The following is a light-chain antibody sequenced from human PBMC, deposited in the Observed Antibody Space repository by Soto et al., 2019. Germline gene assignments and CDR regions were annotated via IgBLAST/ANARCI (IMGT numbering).Light chain of an antibody. CDR1: SSDIGGYNF. Sequence: QSALTQPPSASGSPGQPVTISCTGTSSDIGGYNFVSWYQQHPGKAPKLMIYEVSKRPSGVPDRFSGSKSGNTASLTVSGLQGEDEAAYYCSSHAGNNNWGVFGGGTKLTVL. CDR3: SSHAGNNNWGV. V-gene: IGLV2-8*01. CDR2: EVS. J-gene: IGLJ3*02.